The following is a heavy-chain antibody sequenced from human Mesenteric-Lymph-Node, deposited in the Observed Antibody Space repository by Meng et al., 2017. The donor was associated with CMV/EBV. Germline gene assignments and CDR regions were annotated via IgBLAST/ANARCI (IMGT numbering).Heavy chain of an antibody. Sequence: LSCTVSGGSISSSSYYWGWIRQPPGKGLEWIGSIYYSGSTYYNPSLKSRVTISVDTSKNQFSLKLSSVTAADTAVYYCARDQGFYGDFSNDYWGQGTLVTVSS. CDR3: ARDQGFYGDFSNDY. CDR2: IYYSGST. D-gene: IGHD4-17*01. J-gene: IGHJ4*02. V-gene: IGHV4-39*07. CDR1: GGSISSSSYY.